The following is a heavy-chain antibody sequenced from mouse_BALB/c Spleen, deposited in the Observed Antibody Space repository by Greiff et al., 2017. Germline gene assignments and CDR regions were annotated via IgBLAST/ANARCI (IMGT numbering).Heavy chain of an antibody. V-gene: IGHV3-2*02. Sequence: EVQRVESGPGLVKPSQSLSLTCTVAGYSITSDYAWNWIRQFPGNKLEWMGYISYSGSTSYNPSLKSRISITRDTSKNQFFLQLNSVTTEDTATYYCARSGNYIYAMDYWGQGTSVTVSS. CDR1: GYSITSDYA. J-gene: IGHJ4*01. CDR2: ISYSGST. D-gene: IGHD2-1*01. CDR3: ARSGNYIYAMDY.